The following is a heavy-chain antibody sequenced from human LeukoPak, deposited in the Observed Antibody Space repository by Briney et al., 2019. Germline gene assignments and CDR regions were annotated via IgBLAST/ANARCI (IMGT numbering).Heavy chain of an antibody. Sequence: PSQTLSLTCTVSGGSISSGGYYWGWIRQPPGKGLEWIGSIYHSGSTYYNPSLKSRVTISVDTSKNQFSLKLSSVTAADTAVYYCARDTYIIAVALSPYFDYWGQGTLVTVSS. CDR1: GGSISSGGYY. CDR2: IYHSGST. V-gene: IGHV4-39*07. CDR3: ARDTYIIAVALSPYFDY. D-gene: IGHD6-19*01. J-gene: IGHJ4*02.